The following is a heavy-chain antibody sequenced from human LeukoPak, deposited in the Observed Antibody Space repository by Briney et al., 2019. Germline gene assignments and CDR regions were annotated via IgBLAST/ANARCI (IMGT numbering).Heavy chain of an antibody. CDR3: ARARSSGWFNWFDP. D-gene: IGHD6-19*01. CDR2: IYDSGST. CDR1: GVSIRSSYYY. Sequence: SETLSLTCTVSGVSIRSSYYYWGWIRQPPGKGLEWIGSIYDSGSTYYNPSLKSRVTISVDTSKNQFSLKLSSVTAADTAVYYCARARSSGWFNWFDPWGQGTLVTVSS. J-gene: IGHJ5*02. V-gene: IGHV4-39*07.